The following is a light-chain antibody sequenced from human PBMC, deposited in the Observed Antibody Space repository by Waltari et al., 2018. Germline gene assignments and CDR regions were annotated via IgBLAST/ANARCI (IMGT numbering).Light chain of an antibody. CDR3: QQSGT. Sequence: DIQMTQSPSTLSASVGDRVTITCRASHSISSWLAWYQQKPGNAPKLLIYRASSLKSGVPSRFSGSGSGTEFTLTISSLQPDDFATYYCQQSGTFGQGTKVEI. V-gene: IGKV1-5*03. CDR1: HSISSW. CDR2: RAS. J-gene: IGKJ1*01.